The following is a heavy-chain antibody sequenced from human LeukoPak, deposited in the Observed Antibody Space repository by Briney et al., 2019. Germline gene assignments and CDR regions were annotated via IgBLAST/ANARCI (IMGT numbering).Heavy chain of an antibody. J-gene: IGHJ4*02. V-gene: IGHV1-8*01. CDR2: MNPNSGNT. CDR3: ARHNLDYGDYDY. CDR1: GYTFTSYD. D-gene: IGHD4-17*01. Sequence: GASVKVSCKASGYTFTSYDINWVRQATGQGLEWMGWMNPNSGNTGYAQKFQGRVTMTRNTSISTAYMELSSLRSEDTAVYYCARHNLDYGDYDYWGQGTLVTVSS.